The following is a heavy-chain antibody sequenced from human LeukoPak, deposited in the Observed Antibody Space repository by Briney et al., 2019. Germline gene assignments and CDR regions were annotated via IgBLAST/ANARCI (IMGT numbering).Heavy chain of an antibody. CDR2: IYPGDSDT. J-gene: IGHJ4*02. V-gene: IGHV5-51*01. CDR3: ARQWLESYYFDY. D-gene: IGHD6-19*01. Sequence: PGESLKISLKGSGYRFTSYWFGRVRQMPGKGLEWMGIIYPGDSDTRYSPSFQGQVTISANKSISTAYLQWSSLKASDTAMYYCARQWLESYYFDYWGQGTLVTVSS. CDR1: GYRFTSYW.